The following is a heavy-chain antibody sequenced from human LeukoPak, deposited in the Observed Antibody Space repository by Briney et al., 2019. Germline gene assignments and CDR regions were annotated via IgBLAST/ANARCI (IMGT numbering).Heavy chain of an antibody. CDR2: IWYDGSNK. CDR1: GFTLSSYG. J-gene: IGHJ4*02. CDR3: ARDFNWNCGY. Sequence: SGRSLRLSCAASGFTLSSYGMHWVRQAPGKGLEWVAVIWYDGSNKYYADSVKGRFTISRDNSKNTLYLQMNSLRAEDTAVYYCARDFNWNCGYWGQGTLVTVSS. V-gene: IGHV3-33*01. D-gene: IGHD1-7*01.